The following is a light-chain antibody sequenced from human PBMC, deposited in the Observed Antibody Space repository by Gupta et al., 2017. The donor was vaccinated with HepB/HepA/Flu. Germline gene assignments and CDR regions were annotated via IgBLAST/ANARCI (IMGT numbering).Light chain of an antibody. Sequence: QPVLTQVPSLTVSPVGTVPLPCGSSTGAVTSGHYPYWFQQKPGQAPRTLIYDTRNKHSWTPARFSGSLLGGKAALTLSGAQPEDEADYYCLLSDSDARWVFGGGTKLTVL. CDR3: LLSDSDARWV. J-gene: IGLJ3*02. CDR2: DTR. V-gene: IGLV7-46*01. CDR1: TGAVTSGHY.